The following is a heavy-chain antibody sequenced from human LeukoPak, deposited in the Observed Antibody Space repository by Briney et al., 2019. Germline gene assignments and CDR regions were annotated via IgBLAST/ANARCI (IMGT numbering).Heavy chain of an antibody. J-gene: IGHJ4*02. CDR1: GYTFTSYG. CDR2: ISTYTGNK. Sequence: ASVKVSCKASGYTFTSYGISWVRQAPGQGLGWMGWISTYTGNKNHAQKVQGRVTMTTDTSTSTAYMEVRSLRSDDTAVYFCARYNDWDGTPVYLGEGTLVAVSS. D-gene: IGHD3-9*01. CDR3: ARYNDWDGTPVY. V-gene: IGHV1-18*01.